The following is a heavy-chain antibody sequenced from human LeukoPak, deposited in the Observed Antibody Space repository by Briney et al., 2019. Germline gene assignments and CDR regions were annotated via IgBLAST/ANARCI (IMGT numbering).Heavy chain of an antibody. V-gene: IGHV3-11*03. CDR2: ISSSSSYT. D-gene: IGHD2-2*01. J-gene: IGHJ5*02. CDR3: ASFPYCSSTSCSSP. Sequence: GGSLRLSCAASGFTFSDYYMSWIRQAPGKGLEWVSYISSSSSYTNYADSVKGRFTISRDNAKNSLYLQMSSLRAEDTAVYYCASFPYCSSTSCSSPWGQGTLVTVSS. CDR1: GFTFSDYY.